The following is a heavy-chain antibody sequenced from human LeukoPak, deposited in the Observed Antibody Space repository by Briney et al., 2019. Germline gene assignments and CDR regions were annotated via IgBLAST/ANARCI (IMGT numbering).Heavy chain of an antibody. CDR1: GGTFSSYA. Sequence: ASVKVSCKASGGTFSSYAISWVRQAPGQGLEWMGWINPNSGGTNFAQKFQGRVTMTRDTSISTAYMELSRLRSDDTAVYYCARVLYSSGWEPVDYWGQGTLVTVSS. D-gene: IGHD6-19*01. V-gene: IGHV1-2*02. CDR2: INPNSGGT. CDR3: ARVLYSSGWEPVDY. J-gene: IGHJ4*02.